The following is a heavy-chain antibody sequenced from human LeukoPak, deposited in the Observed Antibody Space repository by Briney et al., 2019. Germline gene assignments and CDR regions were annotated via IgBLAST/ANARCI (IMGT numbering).Heavy chain of an antibody. CDR1: GFTFSSYA. CDR2: ISGSGGST. D-gene: IGHD5-12*01. CDR3: ANAPPGIVATFYLDY. Sequence: GGSLRLSCAASGFTFSSYAMSWVRQAPGKGLEWVSAISGSGGSTYYADSVKGRFTISRDNSKNTLYLQMNSLRAEDTAVYYCANAPPGIVATFYLDYWGQGTLVTVSS. J-gene: IGHJ4*02. V-gene: IGHV3-23*01.